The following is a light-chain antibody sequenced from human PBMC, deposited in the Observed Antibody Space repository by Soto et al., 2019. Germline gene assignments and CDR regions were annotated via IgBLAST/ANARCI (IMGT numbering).Light chain of an antibody. CDR2: DAS. Sequence: AIQLTQSPPSLSASIGDRVTITCRASQGISIALAWYQQKPGKAPKLLIYDASSSESGVPSRFSGSGSGTDFTLTISSLQPEDFAAYSCQQFHTFPITFGQGTRLEIK. V-gene: IGKV1-13*02. CDR1: QGISIA. J-gene: IGKJ5*01. CDR3: QQFHTFPIT.